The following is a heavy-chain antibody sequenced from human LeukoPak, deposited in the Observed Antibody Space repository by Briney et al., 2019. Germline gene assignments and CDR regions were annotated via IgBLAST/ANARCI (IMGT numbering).Heavy chain of an antibody. CDR1: GGSISRNGYN. D-gene: IGHD3-9*01. J-gene: IGHJ3*02. CDR2: IYRSAST. Sequence: PSETLSLTCTVSGGSISRNGYNWGWIRQPPGKGLEWIGSIYRSASTYYNPSLKSRVTISVDTSKNQFSLKLNSVTAADTAVYYCARDILTGYLAFDIWGQGTMVTVSS. V-gene: IGHV4-39*02. CDR3: ARDILTGYLAFDI.